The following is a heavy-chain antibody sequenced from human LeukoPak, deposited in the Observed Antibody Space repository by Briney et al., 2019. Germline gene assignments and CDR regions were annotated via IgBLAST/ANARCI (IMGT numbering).Heavy chain of an antibody. V-gene: IGHV3-21*01. D-gene: IGHD4-17*01. CDR1: GFTFTSYS. CDR2: ISSSSNYI. J-gene: IGHJ4*02. Sequence: GGSLRFSCAASGFTFTSYSLNWVRQAPGKGLEWVSSISSSSNYIYYADSVKGRFTISRDNAKNSLYLQMNSLRAEDTAVYYCARDYYGDYNFDYWGQGTLVTVSS. CDR3: ARDYYGDYNFDY.